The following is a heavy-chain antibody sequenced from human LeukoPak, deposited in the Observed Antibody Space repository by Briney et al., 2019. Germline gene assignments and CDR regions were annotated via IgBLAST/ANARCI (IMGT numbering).Heavy chain of an antibody. J-gene: IGHJ4*02. CDR2: IYHSEST. D-gene: IGHD5-18*01. Sequence: SETLSLTCAVSGGSISSGGYSWSWIRQPPGKGLEWIGYIYHSESTYYNPSLKSRVTISVDRSKNQFSLKLSSVTAADTAVYYCARVSDTAMVYYFDYWGQGTLVTVSS. CDR3: ARVSDTAMVYYFDY. V-gene: IGHV4-30-2*01. CDR1: GGSISSGGYS.